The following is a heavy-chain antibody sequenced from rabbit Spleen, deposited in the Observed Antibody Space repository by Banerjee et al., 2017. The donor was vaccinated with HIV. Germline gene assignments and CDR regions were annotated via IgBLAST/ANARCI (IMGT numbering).Heavy chain of an antibody. CDR2: ISTGDRRT. D-gene: IGHD4-1*01. V-gene: IGHV1S47*01. CDR1: GFPFSNKV. J-gene: IGHJ4*01. Sequence: QEQLVESGGGLVQPGGSLKLSCKASGFPFSNKVVMCWVRQAPGKGLEWIGCISTGDRRTYYASWVNGRFTISSDNAQNTVDLQINSLTAADTATYFCVREGNIAVAGVTINLWGPGTLVTVS. CDR3: VREGNIAVAGVTINL.